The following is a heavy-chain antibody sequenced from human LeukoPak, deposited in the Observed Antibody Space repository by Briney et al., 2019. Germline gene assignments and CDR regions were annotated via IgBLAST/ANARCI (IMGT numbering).Heavy chain of an antibody. CDR3: AKAEEDQYFDY. CDR1: GFTFSDYY. J-gene: IGHJ4*02. D-gene: IGHD2-15*01. CDR2: ISSSGSTI. V-gene: IGHV3-11*01. Sequence: PGGSLRLSCAASGFTFSDYYMSWIRQAPGKGLEWVSHISSSGSTIYYADSVKGRFTISRDNAKNSLYLQMNSLRAEDTAVYYCAKAEEDQYFDYWGQGTLVTVSS.